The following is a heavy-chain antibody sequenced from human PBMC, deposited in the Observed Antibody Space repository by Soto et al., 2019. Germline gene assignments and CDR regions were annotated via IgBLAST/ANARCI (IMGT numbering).Heavy chain of an antibody. J-gene: IGHJ4*02. CDR1: GYTFTSYA. D-gene: IGHD3-22*01. CDR2: INAGNGNT. Sequence: ASVKVSCKASGYTFTSYAMHWVRQAPGQRLEWMGWINAGNGNTKYSQKFQGRVTITRDTSASTAYMELSSLRSEDTAVYYCARGSVTMIEGYFDYWGQGTLVTVSS. CDR3: ARGSVTMIEGYFDY. V-gene: IGHV1-3*01.